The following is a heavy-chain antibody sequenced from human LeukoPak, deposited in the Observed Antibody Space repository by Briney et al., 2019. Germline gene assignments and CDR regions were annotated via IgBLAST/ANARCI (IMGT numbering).Heavy chain of an antibody. Sequence: PSETLSLTCTVFGDSRRNYFWTWIRQPPGKGLEWIGYIYSRGSTNYNPSLKSRVTHSVDTPKSQFALKTTSDTAADTAVYYCVRESFGASYWGQGTLVTVSS. J-gene: IGHJ4*02. V-gene: IGHV4-4*08. CDR1: GDSRRNYF. CDR3: VRESFGASY. CDR2: IYSRGST. D-gene: IGHD4/OR15-4a*01.